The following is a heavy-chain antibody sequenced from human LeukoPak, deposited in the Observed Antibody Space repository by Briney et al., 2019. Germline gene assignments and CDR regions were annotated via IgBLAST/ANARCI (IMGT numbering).Heavy chain of an antibody. J-gene: IGHJ5*02. CDR3: ARGGSGWYDN. CDR1: GGTFSSYA. CDR2: IIPILGIA. Sequence: SVKVSCKASGGTFSSYAISWVRQAPGQGLEWMGRIIPILGIANYAQKFQGRVTFTRNTSISTAYMDLSSLRSEDTAVYYCARGGSGWYDNWGQGTLVTVSS. V-gene: IGHV1-69*04. D-gene: IGHD6-19*01.